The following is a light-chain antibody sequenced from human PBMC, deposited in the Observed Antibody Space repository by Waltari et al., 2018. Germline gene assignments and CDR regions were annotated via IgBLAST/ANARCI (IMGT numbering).Light chain of an antibody. CDR1: QGIISY. J-gene: IGKJ4*01. Sequence: DIQLTQSPSFLSASLGDRVTITCRATQGIISYLAWYQQKPGKVPKLLIYAASTLQSGVPSRFSGSGSGTEFTLTISSLQPEDSATYYCQQLNTYPFTFGGGTKVEIK. CDR2: AAS. V-gene: IGKV1-9*01. CDR3: QQLNTYPFT.